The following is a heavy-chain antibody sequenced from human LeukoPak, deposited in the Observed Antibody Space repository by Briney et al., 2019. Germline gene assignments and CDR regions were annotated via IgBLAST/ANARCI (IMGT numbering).Heavy chain of an antibody. CDR2: IYPGDSDT. J-gene: IGHJ3*02. D-gene: IGHD3-22*01. V-gene: IGHV5-51*01. CDR1: GYSFTSYW. CDR3: ARRSYYNSSGYYPQSAFDI. Sequence: GESLKISLKGSGYSFTSYWLGWVRQMPGKGLEWMGIIYPGDSDTRFGPSFQGQVTISADKSVTTAYLQWSSLKASDTAMYYCARRSYYNSSGYYPQSAFDIWGQGTMVTVSS.